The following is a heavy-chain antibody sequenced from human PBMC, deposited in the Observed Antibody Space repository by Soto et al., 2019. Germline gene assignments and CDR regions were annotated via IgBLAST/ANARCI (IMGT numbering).Heavy chain of an antibody. CDR3: AAIDYGDYHYMRYGLDV. D-gene: IGHD4-17*01. CDR2: ISAYNGNT. J-gene: IGHJ6*02. Sequence: QVQLVQSGAEVKKPGASVKVSCKASGYTFTSYGINWVRQAPGQGLEWMGWISAYNGNTSYAQKLQGTVTMTTDTSTRTAYMELRSLISDDTAVYYCAAIDYGDYHYMRYGLDVSGQGTTVTVSS. V-gene: IGHV1-18*04. CDR1: GYTFTSYG.